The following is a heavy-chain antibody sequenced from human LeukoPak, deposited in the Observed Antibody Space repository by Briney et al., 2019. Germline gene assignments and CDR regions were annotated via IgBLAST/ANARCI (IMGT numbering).Heavy chain of an antibody. D-gene: IGHD3-3*01. CDR1: GGSFSGYY. Sequence: KPSETLSLTCAVYGGSFSGYYWSWIRQPPGKGLEWIGEINHSGSTNYNPSLKSRVTISVDTSKNQFSLKLSSVTAADTAVYYCARGRRPGLYYDLWSGYYPLFDYWGQGTLVTVSS. CDR2: INHSGST. J-gene: IGHJ4*02. CDR3: ARGRRPGLYYDLWSGYYPLFDY. V-gene: IGHV4-34*01.